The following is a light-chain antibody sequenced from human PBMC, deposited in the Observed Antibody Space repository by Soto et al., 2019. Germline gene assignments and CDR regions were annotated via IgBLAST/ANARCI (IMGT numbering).Light chain of an antibody. CDR3: QQSFSTPIT. V-gene: IGKV1-39*01. Sequence: DIKMTQSPSTLSASVGDRVTITCRASQTISNYLNWYQQKPGKAPNLLIYAASSLQSGVPSRFSGSGSGTDFTLTISSLQPEDFATYYCQQSFSTPITFGQGTRLEIK. CDR2: AAS. CDR1: QTISNY. J-gene: IGKJ5*01.